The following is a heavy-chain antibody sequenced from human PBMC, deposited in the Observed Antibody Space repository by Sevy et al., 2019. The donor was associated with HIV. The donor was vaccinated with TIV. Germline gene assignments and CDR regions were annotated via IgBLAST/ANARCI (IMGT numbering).Heavy chain of an antibody. V-gene: IGHV3-30*04. Sequence: GGSLRLSCAASGFTFSSYPMHWVRQAPGKGLEWVAVISYDGSNKYYADSVKGRLTISRDNSKNTLYVQMNSLRAEDTAVFYCGRDREMGNYYGSSGSIDYWGQGTLVTVSS. D-gene: IGHD3-22*01. J-gene: IGHJ4*02. CDR1: GFTFSSYP. CDR2: ISYDGSNK. CDR3: GRDREMGNYYGSSGSIDY.